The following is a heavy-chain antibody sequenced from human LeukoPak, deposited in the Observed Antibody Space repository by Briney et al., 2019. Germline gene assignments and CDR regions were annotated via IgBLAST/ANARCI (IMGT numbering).Heavy chain of an antibody. CDR2: IYTSGST. CDR1: GGSISSYY. J-gene: IGHJ4*02. Sequence: SETLSLTCTVSGGSISSYYWSWIRQPAGKGLEWIGRIYTSGSTNYNPSLERRVTMSVDTSKNQFSLKLSSVTATDTAIYYCASQYCSRSICRDYYWGQGSLVTVSS. V-gene: IGHV4-4*07. CDR3: ASQYCSRSICRDYY. D-gene: IGHD2-2*01.